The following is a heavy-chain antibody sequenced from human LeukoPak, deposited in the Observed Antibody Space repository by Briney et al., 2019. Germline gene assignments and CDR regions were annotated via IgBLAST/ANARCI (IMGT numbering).Heavy chain of an antibody. CDR3: GSSRYDVLNGSPDS. CDR2: INPNSGST. CDR1: GYTFTGYY. D-gene: IGHD3-9*01. J-gene: IGHJ4*02. V-gene: IGHV1-2*02. Sequence: ASVKVSCKASGYTFTGYYIHWVRQAPGQGLEWMGWINPNSGSTNYAQKFQGRVTMTTDTSITTAFMDLSSLMSDDTAVYYCGSSRYDVLNGSPDSWGQGTMVTVSS.